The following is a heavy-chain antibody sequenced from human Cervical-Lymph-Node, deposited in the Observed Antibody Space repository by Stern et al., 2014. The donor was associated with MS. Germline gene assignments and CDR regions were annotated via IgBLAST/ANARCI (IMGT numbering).Heavy chain of an antibody. Sequence: EVQLVESGGGLVQPGRSLRLSCAASGFTFDDYAMHWVRQAPGEGLEWVSGISWNSGSICYADSVKGRFTISRDTAKTSLYLQMNSLRAEDTALYYCARDMLPLGCSSTSCSYYGMDVWGQGTTVTVSS. V-gene: IGHV3-9*01. CDR2: ISWNSGSI. D-gene: IGHD2-2*01. CDR1: GFTFDDYA. J-gene: IGHJ6*02. CDR3: ARDMLPLGCSSTSCSYYGMDV.